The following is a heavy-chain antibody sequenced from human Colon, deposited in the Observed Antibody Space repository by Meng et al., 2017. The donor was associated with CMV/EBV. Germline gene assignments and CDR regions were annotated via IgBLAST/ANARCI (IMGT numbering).Heavy chain of an antibody. CDR2: ISSSGSDI. CDR3: ARDGRGYSANGLYYYYGLDV. D-gene: IGHD5-12*01. J-gene: IGHJ6*02. Sequence: GGSLRLSCAASGFTFGSYWMSWVRQAPGKGLEWISYISSSGSDIYYADSVKGRFTISRDNAKNSLYLQMNSLRAEDTAVYYCARDGRGYSANGLYYYYGLDVWGRGTKVTVSS. CDR1: GFTFGSYW. V-gene: IGHV3-21*05.